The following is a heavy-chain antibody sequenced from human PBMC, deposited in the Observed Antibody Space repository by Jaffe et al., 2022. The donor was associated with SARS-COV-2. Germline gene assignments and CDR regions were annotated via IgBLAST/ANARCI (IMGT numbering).Heavy chain of an antibody. CDR2: ISGSGGST. Sequence: EVQLVESGGGLVQPGGSLRLSCAASGFTFSGYAMSWVRQAPGKGLEWVSHISGSGGSTYYADSVKGRFTISRDNSKNTLYLRMNSLRAEDTAIYYCAKDLDILTGYYWVHWGQGTLVTVSS. J-gene: IGHJ4*02. CDR1: GFTFSGYA. V-gene: IGHV3-23*04. CDR3: AKDLDILTGYYWVH. D-gene: IGHD3-9*01.